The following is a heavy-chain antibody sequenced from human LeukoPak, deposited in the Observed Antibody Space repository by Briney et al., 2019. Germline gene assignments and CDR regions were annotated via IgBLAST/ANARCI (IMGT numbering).Heavy chain of an antibody. V-gene: IGHV3-30*04. CDR1: GFTFSSYA. D-gene: IGHD6-19*01. Sequence: GRSLRLSCAASGFTFSSYAMHWVRQAPGNGLEWVAVISYDGSNKYYADSVKGRFTISRDNSKNTLYLQMNSLRAEDTAVYYCARDSSSGSAAFDYWGQGTLVTVSS. CDR3: ARDSSSGSAAFDY. CDR2: ISYDGSNK. J-gene: IGHJ4*02.